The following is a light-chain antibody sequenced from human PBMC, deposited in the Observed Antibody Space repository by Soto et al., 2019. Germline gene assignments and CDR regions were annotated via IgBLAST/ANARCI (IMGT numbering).Light chain of an antibody. CDR1: SSNIGSNT. J-gene: IGLJ3*02. Sequence: QSVLTQAPSASGTPGQRVTISCSGSSSNIGSNTVTWYQQVPGTAPKLLIYSNDQRPSGVPDRFSGSKSGTSASLAIAGLQSEDEADYYCAAWDDSLNGWVFGGGTKVPS. CDR3: AAWDDSLNGWV. CDR2: SND. V-gene: IGLV1-44*01.